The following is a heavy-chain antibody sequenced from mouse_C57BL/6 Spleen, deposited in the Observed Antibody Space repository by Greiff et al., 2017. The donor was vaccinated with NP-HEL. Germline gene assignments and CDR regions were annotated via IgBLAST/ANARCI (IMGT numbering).Heavy chain of an antibody. Sequence: QVQLKEPGAELVKPGASVKLSCKASGYTFTSYWMHWVKQRPGQGLEWIGMIHPNSGSTNYNEKFKSKATLTVAKSSSTDYMQRSSLTTEDSAVYYGARGGGRTGTSRDYWGQGTTLTVSS. CDR3: ARGGGRTGTSRDY. CDR2: IHPNSGST. J-gene: IGHJ2*01. CDR1: GYTFTSYW. D-gene: IGHD3-3*01. V-gene: IGHV1-64*01.